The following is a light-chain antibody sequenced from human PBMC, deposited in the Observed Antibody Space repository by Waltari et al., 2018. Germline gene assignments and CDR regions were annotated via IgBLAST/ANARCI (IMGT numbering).Light chain of an antibody. CDR2: DAS. CDR3: QQRRKWPLT. V-gene: IGKV3D-11*02. CDR1: ESVSGN. J-gene: IGKJ4*01. Sequence: EIVLTQSPATLSLSPGERATLSCRASESVSGNLAWYQQKPGQPPRLLIYDASNRANGIPARFSGRRTWTDFTPTISSLEPEDFVLYYCQQRRKWPLTFGGGTKVEIK.